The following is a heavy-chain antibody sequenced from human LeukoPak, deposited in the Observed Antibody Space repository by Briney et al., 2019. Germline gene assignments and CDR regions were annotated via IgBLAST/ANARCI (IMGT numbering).Heavy chain of an antibody. V-gene: IGHV4-34*01. Sequence: IGEINHSGSNNYTPSIKSRVTISVDTSKNQFSLTLSSVTAADTAVYYCARGGSGYSSSWDKYFQHWGQGTLVTVSS. CDR2: INHSGSN. J-gene: IGHJ1*01. D-gene: IGHD6-13*01. CDR3: ARGGSGYSSSWDKYFQH.